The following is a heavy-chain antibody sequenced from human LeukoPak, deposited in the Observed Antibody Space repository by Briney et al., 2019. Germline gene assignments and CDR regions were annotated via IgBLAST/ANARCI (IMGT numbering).Heavy chain of an antibody. D-gene: IGHD3-9*01. CDR3: ARAPYDILTGSHGMDV. J-gene: IGHJ6*02. CDR2: IYSGGST. Sequence: GGSLRLSCAASGFTVSSNYMSWVRQAPGKGLERVSVIYSGGSTYYADSVKGRFTISRDNSKNTLYLQMNSLRAEDTAVYYCARAPYDILTGSHGMDVWGQGTTVTVSS. V-gene: IGHV3-66*01. CDR1: GFTVSSNY.